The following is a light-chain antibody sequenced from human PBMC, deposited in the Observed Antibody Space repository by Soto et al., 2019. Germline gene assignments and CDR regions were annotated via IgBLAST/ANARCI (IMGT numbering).Light chain of an antibody. CDR3: SSYTSTSTLV. V-gene: IGLV2-14*03. J-gene: IGLJ1*01. Sequence: QSALTQPASVSGSPGQSITISCTGTSSDVGYYNYVSWYQQHPGKAPKLMIYDVSNRPSGVSNRFSGSKSGNTASLTISGLQAEDEADYYCSSYTSTSTLVFGTGTEVTVL. CDR1: SSDVGYYNY. CDR2: DVS.